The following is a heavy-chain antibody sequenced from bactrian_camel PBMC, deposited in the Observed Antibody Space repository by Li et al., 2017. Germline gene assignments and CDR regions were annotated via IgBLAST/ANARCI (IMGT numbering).Heavy chain of an antibody. CDR3: VAATWVLDVLVENYYTY. J-gene: IGHJ4*01. Sequence: VQLVESGGGLVQAGGSLTLSCEVSGNTYITAYMGWFRQAPGKEREGVAVISTGTGITYYADSVKGRFTISQDSVKNMVYLQMNSLKPEDTAMYYCVAATWVLDVLVENYYTYWGQGTQVTVS. CDR1: GNTYITAY. V-gene: IGHV3S40*01. D-gene: IGHD7*01. CDR2: ISTGTGIT.